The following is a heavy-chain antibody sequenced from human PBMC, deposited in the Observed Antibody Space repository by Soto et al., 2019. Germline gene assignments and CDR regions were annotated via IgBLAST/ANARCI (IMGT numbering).Heavy chain of an antibody. J-gene: IGHJ6*02. CDR2: IYPGDSDT. Sequence: GESLKISCKGPGYTFTNYWIGWVRQMPGKGLEWMGIIYPGDSDTKYNPSFQGQVTISADKSITTTYLRWTSLKASDTAIYYCAASIFYYGMDVWGQGTTVTVSS. CDR3: AASIFYYGMDV. V-gene: IGHV5-51*01. CDR1: GYTFTNYW.